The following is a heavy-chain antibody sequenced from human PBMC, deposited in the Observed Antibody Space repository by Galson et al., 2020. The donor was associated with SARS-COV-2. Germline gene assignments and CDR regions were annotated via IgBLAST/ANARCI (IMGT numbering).Heavy chain of an antibody. V-gene: IGHV4-34*01. CDR2: INHSGST. J-gene: IGHJ4*02. CDR1: GGSFSGYY. D-gene: IGHD6-13*01. Sequence: SETLSLTCAVYGGSFSGYYWSWIRQPPGKGLEWIGEINHSGSTNYNPSLKSRVTISVDTSKNQFSLKLSSVTAADTAVYYCARGLAGRSSSWYKDWGQGTLVTVSS. CDR3: ARGLAGRSSSWYKD.